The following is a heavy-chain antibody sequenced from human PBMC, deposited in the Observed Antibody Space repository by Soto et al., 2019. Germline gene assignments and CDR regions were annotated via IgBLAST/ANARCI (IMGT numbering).Heavy chain of an antibody. J-gene: IGHJ6*02. CDR2: ISFDGSNK. D-gene: IGHD6-13*01. V-gene: IGHV3-30*18. Sequence: QVQLVESGGGVVQPGRSLRLSCAASGFTFSSYGIHWVRQAPGKGLEWVAVISFDGSNKFYVDSVKGRFTISRDNSKNTLYLKMNSLRAEDTAVYYCAKDKRSIAAAGTDYYYGMDVWGQGTTVTVSS. CDR1: GFTFSSYG. CDR3: AKDKRSIAAAGTDYYYGMDV.